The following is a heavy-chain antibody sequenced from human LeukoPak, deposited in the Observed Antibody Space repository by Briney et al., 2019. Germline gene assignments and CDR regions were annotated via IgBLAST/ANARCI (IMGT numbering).Heavy chain of an antibody. J-gene: IGHJ4*02. V-gene: IGHV4-4*02. CDR3: ARVLRIAAAGNTFDY. Sequence: PSETLSLTCAVSGGSISSSHWWSWVRQPPGKGLEWIGEIYHSGITNYNPSLKSRVTISVDNSKNQFSLKLSSVTAADTAVYYCARVLRIAAAGNTFDYWGQGTLVTVSS. D-gene: IGHD6-13*01. CDR1: GGSISSSHW. CDR2: IYHSGIT.